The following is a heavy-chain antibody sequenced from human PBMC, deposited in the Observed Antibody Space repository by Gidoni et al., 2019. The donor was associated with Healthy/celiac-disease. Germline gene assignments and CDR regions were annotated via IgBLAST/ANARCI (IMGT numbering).Heavy chain of an antibody. J-gene: IGHJ6*02. CDR3: ARDPPSTVTTWYYYYYYGMDV. Sequence: EVQLVESGGGLVKPGGSLRLSCAASGFTFSSYSMNWVRQAPGKGLEWVSSISSSSSYIYYADSVKGRFTISRDNAKNSLYLQMNSLRAEDTAVYYCARDPPSTVTTWYYYYYYGMDVWGQGTTVTVSS. D-gene: IGHD4-17*01. CDR1: GFTFSSYS. V-gene: IGHV3-21*01. CDR2: ISSSSSYI.